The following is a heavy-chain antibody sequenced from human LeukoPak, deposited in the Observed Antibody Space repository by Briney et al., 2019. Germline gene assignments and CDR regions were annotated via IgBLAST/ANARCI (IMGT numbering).Heavy chain of an antibody. D-gene: IGHD3-3*01. CDR1: GGSISGYY. J-gene: IGHJ6*02. Sequence: PSETLSLTCSVSGGSISGYYWSWLRQPAGKGLEWIGHVYTSGSTNWSTNYNPSLKSLVTISVDTSRNQFSLRLSSVTAEDTAGYYCAKDGGGDLEWLPPMDVWGQGTTVTVSS. V-gene: IGHV4-4*07. CDR2: VYTSGSTNWST. CDR3: AKDGGGDLEWLPPMDV.